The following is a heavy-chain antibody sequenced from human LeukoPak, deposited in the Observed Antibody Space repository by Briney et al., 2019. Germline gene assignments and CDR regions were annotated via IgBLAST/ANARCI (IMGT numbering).Heavy chain of an antibody. CDR2: ISSSSTTI. CDR1: GFTFSSYS. V-gene: IGHV3-48*04. CDR3: ARWRIAVAGGAFDI. D-gene: IGHD6-19*01. Sequence: GSLRLSCAASGFTFSSYSMNWVRQAPGKGLEWVSYISSSSTTIYYADSVKVRFTNSRDNATNSLYLQMNSLRAEDTAVYYCARWRIAVAGGAFDIWGQGTMVTVSS. J-gene: IGHJ3*02.